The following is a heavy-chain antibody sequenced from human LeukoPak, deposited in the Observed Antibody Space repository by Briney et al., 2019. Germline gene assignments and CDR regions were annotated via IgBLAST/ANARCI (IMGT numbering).Heavy chain of an antibody. V-gene: IGHV3-48*03. D-gene: IGHD2-21*02. CDR3: ADSPRYDCGGYCGDY. CDR2: ISSSCSTI. J-gene: IGHJ4*02. Sequence: GGSLRLSCAASGFTFSSYEMNWVRQAPGKGLEWVSYISSSCSTIYYADSVKGRFTISRDNAKNSLYLQMNSLRAEDTAVYYCADSPRYDCGGYCGDYWGQGTLVTVSS. CDR1: GFTFSSYE.